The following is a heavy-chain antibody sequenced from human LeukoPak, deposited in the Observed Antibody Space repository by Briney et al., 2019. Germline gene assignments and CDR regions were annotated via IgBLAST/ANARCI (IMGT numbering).Heavy chain of an antibody. J-gene: IGHJ4*02. Sequence: PGRSLRLSCAASGNYLMHWVRQAPGKGLVWVSHINSDGSWTSYADSVKGRFTISKDNAKNTVYLQMNSLRAEDTAVYYCVSFYETYWGRGTLVTVSS. D-gene: IGHD2/OR15-2a*01. V-gene: IGHV3-74*01. CDR2: INSDGSWT. CDR1: GNYL. CDR3: VSFYETY.